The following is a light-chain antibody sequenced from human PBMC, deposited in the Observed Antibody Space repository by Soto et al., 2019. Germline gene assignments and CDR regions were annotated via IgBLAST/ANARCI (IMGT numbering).Light chain of an antibody. V-gene: IGKV3-20*01. CDR1: QTVSNNY. J-gene: IGKJ5*01. CDR2: GAS. Sequence: DIVLTQSAGPLSSSPGDRATLSCKFSQTVSNNYLAWCQQKNGQAPRVMMYGASRRATGIPDRFSGGGSGTDFTLTISRLEPEDFAVYFCQQYAGPPTTLGQGTRLEIK. CDR3: QQYAGPPTT.